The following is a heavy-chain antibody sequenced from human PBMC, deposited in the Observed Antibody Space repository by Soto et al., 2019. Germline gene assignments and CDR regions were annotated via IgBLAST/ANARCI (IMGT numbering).Heavy chain of an antibody. J-gene: IGHJ3*02. D-gene: IGHD3-9*01. Sequence: ASVKVSCKASGYTFTSYGINWVRQATGQGLEWMGWMNPNSGNTGYAQKFQGRVTMTRNTSISTAYMELSSLRSEDTAVYYCARPTNYYDILTGYYNTGAFDIWGQGTMVTVSS. CDR2: MNPNSGNT. CDR1: GYTFTSYG. V-gene: IGHV1-8*02. CDR3: ARPTNYYDILTGYYNTGAFDI.